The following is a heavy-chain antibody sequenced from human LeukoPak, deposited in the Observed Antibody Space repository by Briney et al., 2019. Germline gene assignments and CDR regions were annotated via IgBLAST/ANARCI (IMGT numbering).Heavy chain of an antibody. D-gene: IGHD4-17*01. CDR2: ISSNGGNT. J-gene: IGHJ4*02. CDR3: ARNGDYGGY. Sequence: QTGGSLRLSCAASGFTFSIYAMHWVRQAPGKGLEYVSGISSNGGNTYYAYSVKGRFTISRDNSKNTLYLQMGSLRTEDMAVYYCARNGDYGGYWGQGTLVTVSS. V-gene: IGHV3-64*01. CDR1: GFTFSIYA.